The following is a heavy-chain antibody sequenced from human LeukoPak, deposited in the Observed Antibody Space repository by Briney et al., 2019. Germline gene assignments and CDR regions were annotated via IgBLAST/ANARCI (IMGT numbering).Heavy chain of an antibody. J-gene: IGHJ4*02. CDR1: GFTFSSYA. D-gene: IGHD6-19*01. V-gene: IGHV3-30*04. CDR3: ASAGHSSGWSFDY. Sequence: GGSLRLSCAASGFTFSSYAMHWVRQAPGKGLEWVAVISYDGSNKYYADSVKGRFTISRDNSKNTLYLQMNSLRAEDTAVYYCASAGHSSGWSFDYWGQGTLVTVSS. CDR2: ISYDGSNK.